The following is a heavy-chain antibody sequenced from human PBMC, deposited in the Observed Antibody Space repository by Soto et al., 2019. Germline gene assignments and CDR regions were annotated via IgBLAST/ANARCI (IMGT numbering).Heavy chain of an antibody. D-gene: IGHD4-4*01. CDR2: ISPIFGTA. Sequence: SVKVSCTASVGTFSSYAISWVRQAPGQGLEWMGEISPIFGTANYAQKFQGRVTITADESTSTAYMELSSLRSEDTAVYYCARQRSLMTTVTTYYYYGMDVWGQGTTVTV. J-gene: IGHJ6*02. V-gene: IGHV1-69*13. CDR1: VGTFSSYA. CDR3: ARQRSLMTTVTTYYYYGMDV.